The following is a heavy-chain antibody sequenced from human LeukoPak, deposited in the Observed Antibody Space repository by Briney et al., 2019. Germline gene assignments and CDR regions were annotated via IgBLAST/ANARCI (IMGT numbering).Heavy chain of an antibody. CDR1: GFTFSSYG. Sequence: GXSLRLSCAASGFTFSSYGMHWVRQAPGKGLEWVAVIWYDGSNKYYADSVKGRFTISRDNSKNTLYLQMNSLRAEDTAVYYCARSPISSWGIDYWGQGTLVTVSS. D-gene: IGHD6-13*01. J-gene: IGHJ4*02. V-gene: IGHV3-33*01. CDR3: ARSPISSWGIDY. CDR2: IWYDGSNK.